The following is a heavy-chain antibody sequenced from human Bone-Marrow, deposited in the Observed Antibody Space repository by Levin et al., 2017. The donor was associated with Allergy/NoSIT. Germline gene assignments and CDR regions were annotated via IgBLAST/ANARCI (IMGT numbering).Heavy chain of an antibody. V-gene: IGHV4-31*03. CDR1: GDSISSGGYW. CDR3: ARVNREVVDWFDP. D-gene: IGHD2-15*01. Sequence: PSETLSLTCTVSGDSISSGGYWWSWIRQHPAKGLEWIGYISYSGSTRYNPSLTSRVTISVDISKRQFSLNLSSVTAADTALYFCARVNREVVDWFDPWGQGILVTVSS. CDR2: ISYSGST. J-gene: IGHJ5*02.